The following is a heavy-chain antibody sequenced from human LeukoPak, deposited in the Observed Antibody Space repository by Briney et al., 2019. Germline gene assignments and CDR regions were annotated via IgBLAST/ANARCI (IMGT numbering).Heavy chain of an antibody. CDR3: ARRHSGSDPGRIAV. Sequence: SETLSLTCAVYGGSFSGYYWSWIRQPPGKGLEWIGEINHSGSTNYNPSLKSRVTISVDTSNNQFSLKLSSVTAAGTAGCYCARRHSGSDPGRIAVCSQPTT. CDR2: INHSGST. V-gene: IGHV4-34*01. D-gene: IGHD5-12*01. CDR1: GGSFSGYY. J-gene: IGHJ6*02.